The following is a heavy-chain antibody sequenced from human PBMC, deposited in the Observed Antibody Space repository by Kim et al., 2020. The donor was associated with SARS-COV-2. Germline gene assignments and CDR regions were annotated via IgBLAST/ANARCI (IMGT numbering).Heavy chain of an antibody. D-gene: IGHD1-26*01. Sequence: SETLSLTCTVSGGSISSYYWSWIRQPPGKGLEWIGYIYYSGSTNYNPSLKSRVTISVDTSKNQFSLKLSSVTAADTAVYYCARGGIVGATIPGRDAFDIWGQGTMVTVSS. CDR2: IYYSGST. V-gene: IGHV4-59*13. J-gene: IGHJ3*02. CDR3: ARGGIVGATIPGRDAFDI. CDR1: GGSISSYY.